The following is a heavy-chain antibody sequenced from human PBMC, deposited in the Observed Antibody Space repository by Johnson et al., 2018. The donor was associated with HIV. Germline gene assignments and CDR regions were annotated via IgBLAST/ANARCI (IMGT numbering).Heavy chain of an antibody. CDR2: ISYDGSNK. D-gene: IGHD6-13*01. CDR1: AFSFSNYP. Sequence: QVQLVESGGGVVQPGRSLRLSCAASAFSFSNYPMHWVRQAPGKGLEWVAVISYDGSNKYYTDSVKGRFTISRDNSKNTLYLQMNSLKSEDTAVYYCTALWAAAGDAFDIWGQGTMVTVSS. J-gene: IGHJ3*02. V-gene: IGHV3-30*04. CDR3: TALWAAAGDAFDI.